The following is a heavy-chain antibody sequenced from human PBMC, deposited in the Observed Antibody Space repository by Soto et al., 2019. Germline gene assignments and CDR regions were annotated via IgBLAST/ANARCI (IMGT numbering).Heavy chain of an antibody. CDR1: GGSFSVYY. V-gene: IGHV4-34*02. D-gene: IGHD3-3*01. CDR3: LGWLGTNWFDP. J-gene: IGHJ5*02. CDR2: INHSGSS. Sequence: QVQLEQWGAGLLKPSETLSLTCAVYGGSFSVYYRSWIRQSPGKGLEWIGEINHSGSSIYNPSLKSRVTLSVDTSKSQFSLKLSSVTAADTAVYYCLGWLGTNWFDPWGQGTLVTVSS.